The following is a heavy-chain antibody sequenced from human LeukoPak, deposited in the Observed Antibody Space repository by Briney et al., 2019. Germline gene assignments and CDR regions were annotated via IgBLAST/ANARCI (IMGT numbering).Heavy chain of an antibody. CDR3: ARVGGDDSTGHYSVDY. CDR1: GHSIIRAYW. CDR2: LLHSGST. J-gene: IGHJ4*02. V-gene: IGHV4-38-2*01. D-gene: IGHD3-22*01. Sequence: PSASLSLTRALSGHSIIRAYWWAWIRQPPGRGLGGVGGLLHSGSTSSNPPLKRRVTISVATSKNKISLRLSSVAAADTAVYYCARVGGDDSTGHYSVDYWGQGTLVTVSS.